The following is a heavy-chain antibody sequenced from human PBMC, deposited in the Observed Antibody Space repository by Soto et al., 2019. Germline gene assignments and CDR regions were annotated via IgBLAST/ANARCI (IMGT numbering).Heavy chain of an antibody. CDR3: ARAEGSGWVGQYYFDY. Sequence: ASVKVSCKASGYTFTSYAMHWVRQAPGQRLEWMGWINAGNGNTKYSQKFQGRVTITRDTSASTAYMELSSLRSEDTAVYYCARAEGSGWVGQYYFDYWGQGTLVTVSS. CDR1: GYTFTSYA. D-gene: IGHD6-19*01. J-gene: IGHJ4*02. CDR2: INAGNGNT. V-gene: IGHV1-3*01.